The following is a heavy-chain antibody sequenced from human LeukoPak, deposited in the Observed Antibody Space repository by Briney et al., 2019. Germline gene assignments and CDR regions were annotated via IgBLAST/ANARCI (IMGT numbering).Heavy chain of an antibody. CDR3: ARDVGYYYDGSGAY. V-gene: IGHV3-30*03. D-gene: IGHD3-22*01. CDR1: GFTFSSYG. Sequence: GGSLRLSCAASGFTFSSYGMHWVRQAPGKGLEWVAVISYDGSNKYYADSVKGRFTISRDNSQNTLYLQMDSLRAEDTALYYCARDVGYYYDGSGAYWGQGTLVTVSS. J-gene: IGHJ4*02. CDR2: ISYDGSNK.